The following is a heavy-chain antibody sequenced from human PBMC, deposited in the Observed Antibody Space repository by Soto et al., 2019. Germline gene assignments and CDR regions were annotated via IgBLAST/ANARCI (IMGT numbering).Heavy chain of an antibody. V-gene: IGHV4-59*08. CDR2: IYYSGST. J-gene: IGHJ5*02. Sequence: QVQLQESGPGLVKPSETLSLTCTVSGGSISSYYWNWIRQPPGKGLEWIGYIYYSGSTKYNPSLKSRVTISLDTSKNQFSLKLSSVTAADTAVYYCARKYCSGCSCYSWSSWFDPWGQGTLVTVSS. CDR1: GGSISSYY. D-gene: IGHD2-15*01. CDR3: ARKYCSGCSCYSWSSWFDP.